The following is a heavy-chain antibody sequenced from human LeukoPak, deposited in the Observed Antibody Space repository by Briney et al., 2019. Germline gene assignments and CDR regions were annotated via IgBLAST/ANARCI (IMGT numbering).Heavy chain of an antibody. V-gene: IGHV4-59*12. Sequence: PSETLSLTCTVSAGSISSYYWSWIRQPPGKGLEWIGYIYYSGSTNYNPSLKSRVTISVDTSKNQFSLKLSSVTAADTAVYYCARGGSSGWYGMDVWGKGTTVTVSS. CDR2: IYYSGST. CDR3: ARGGSSGWYGMDV. CDR1: AGSISSYY. J-gene: IGHJ6*04. D-gene: IGHD6-19*01.